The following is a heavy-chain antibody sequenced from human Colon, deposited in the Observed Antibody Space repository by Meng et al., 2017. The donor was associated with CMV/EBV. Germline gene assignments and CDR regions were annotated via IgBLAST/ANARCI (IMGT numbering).Heavy chain of an antibody. V-gene: IGHV2-5*02. CDR2: IYWDDDK. CDR1: GFSLSTIGMG. Sequence: QTTLKESGPTLVKTKPTLTLNCTISGFSLSTIGMGVGWNRQPPGKALEWLGVIYWDDDKRYSPSLKSRLTITKDTSKNQVVLTMTNLDPLDTATYYCAHRPYGSGSYFFDYWGQGTLVTVSS. D-gene: IGHD3-10*01. J-gene: IGHJ4*02. CDR3: AHRPYGSGSYFFDY.